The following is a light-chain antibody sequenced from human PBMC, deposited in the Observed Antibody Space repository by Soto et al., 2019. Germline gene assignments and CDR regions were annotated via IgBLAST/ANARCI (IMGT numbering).Light chain of an antibody. Sequence: EIVLTQSPATVSLSPGERATLSCRASQSVSAYLAWYQQKPGQAPRLLIYDASNRAAGIPARFSGSGSGTDFTLTITSLEPDDFAVYYWQQRISRPLTFGGGSKVEIK. V-gene: IGKV3-11*01. CDR1: QSVSAY. CDR2: DAS. J-gene: IGKJ4*01. CDR3: QQRISRPLT.